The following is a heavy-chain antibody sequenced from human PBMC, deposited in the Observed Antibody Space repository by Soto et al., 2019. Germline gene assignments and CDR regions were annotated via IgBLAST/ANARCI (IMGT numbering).Heavy chain of an antibody. D-gene: IGHD6-13*01. Sequence: SETLSLTCAVYGGSFSGYYWSWIRQPPGKGLEWIGEINHSGSTNYNPSLKSRVTISVDTSKNQFSLKLSSVTAADTAVYYCARDGPYSSSWYRRYYFDYWGQGTLVTVSS. CDR2: INHSGST. V-gene: IGHV4-34*01. CDR1: GGSFSGYY. J-gene: IGHJ4*02. CDR3: ARDGPYSSSWYRRYYFDY.